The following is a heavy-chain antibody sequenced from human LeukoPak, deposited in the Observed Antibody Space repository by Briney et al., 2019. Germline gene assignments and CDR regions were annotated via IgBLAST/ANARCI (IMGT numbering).Heavy chain of an antibody. D-gene: IGHD5-24*01. CDR3: ARPLSKDGYSDAFDI. V-gene: IGHV1-2*02. CDR1: GYTFTGYY. Sequence: ASVKVSCKASGYTFTGYYMHWVRQAPGQGLEWMGWINPNSGGTNYAQKFQGRVTMTRDTSISTAYMALSRLRSDDTAVYYCARPLSKDGYSDAFDIWGQGTMVTVSS. CDR2: INPNSGGT. J-gene: IGHJ3*02.